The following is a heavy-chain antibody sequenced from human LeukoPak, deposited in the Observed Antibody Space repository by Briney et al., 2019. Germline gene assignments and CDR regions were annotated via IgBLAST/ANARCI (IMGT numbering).Heavy chain of an antibody. CDR1: GGSFSGYY. D-gene: IGHD3-22*01. Sequence: PSETLSLTCAVYGGSFSGYYWSWIRQPPGKGLEWIGYIYYSGSTNYNPSLKSRVTISVDTSKNQFSLKLSSVTAADTAVYYCARGSGYYDSSGYYNFGWFDPWGQGTLVTVSS. J-gene: IGHJ5*02. V-gene: IGHV4-59*01. CDR3: ARGSGYYDSSGYYNFGWFDP. CDR2: IYYSGST.